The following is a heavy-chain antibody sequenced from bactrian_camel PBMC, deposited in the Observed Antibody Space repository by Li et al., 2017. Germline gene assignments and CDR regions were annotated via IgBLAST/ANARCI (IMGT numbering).Heavy chain of an antibody. Sequence: QLVESGGGSVQTGGSLRLSCTVSGITVSAVCMGWFRQEPGKEREGVASIDNGGSTRYADSVKGRFTISRDNAKNTLYLQMSSLKPEYTAVYYCAAESYGGGECWGPVFGCWGQGTQVTVS. CDR1: GITVSAVC. CDR2: IDNGGST. D-gene: IGHD1*01. V-gene: IGHV3S53*01. J-gene: IGHJ6*01. CDR3: AAESYGGGECWGPVFGC.